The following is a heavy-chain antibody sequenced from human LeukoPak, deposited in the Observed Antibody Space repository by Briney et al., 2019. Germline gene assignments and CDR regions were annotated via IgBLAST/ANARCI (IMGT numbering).Heavy chain of an antibody. V-gene: IGHV3-21*01. CDR2: ISSSSSYI. D-gene: IGHD3-22*01. J-gene: IGHJ4*02. Sequence: GGSLRLSCAASGFTFSNYSMNWVRQAPGKGLEWVSSISSSSSYIYYADSVKGRFTISRDDAKNSLNLQMNSLGAEDTAVYYCARVVYYDSSGHNYWGQGTLVTVSS. CDR1: GFTFSNYS. CDR3: ARVVYYDSSGHNY.